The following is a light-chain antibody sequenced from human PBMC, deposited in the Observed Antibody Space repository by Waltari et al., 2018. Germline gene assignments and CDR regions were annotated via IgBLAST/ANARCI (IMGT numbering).Light chain of an antibody. Sequence: EIVLTQSPATLSLSPGERAPLSCRASQSVGRYLAWYQQKPGQAPRLLIYDASIRATGIPDRFSGSGSGTDFSLTISRLEPEGFAVYYCQKYVSLPATFGQGTKVEIK. V-gene: IGKV3-20*01. J-gene: IGKJ1*01. CDR3: QKYVSLPAT. CDR1: QSVGRY. CDR2: DAS.